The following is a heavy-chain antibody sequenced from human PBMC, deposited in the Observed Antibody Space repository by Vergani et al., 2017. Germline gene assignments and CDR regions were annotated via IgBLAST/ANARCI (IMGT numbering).Heavy chain of an antibody. V-gene: IGHV4-31*03. Sequence: QVQLQESGPGLVKPSQTLSLTCTVSGGSISSGGYYWSWIRQHPGKGLEWIGYTNYSGSTSYNPSLKSRVTISVDTSTNQCALKRSTVTAADTAVYYCASLLDRGSSYFDYWGQGTLVTVSS. CDR2: TNYSGST. CDR1: GGSISSGGYY. CDR3: ASLLDRGSSYFDY. J-gene: IGHJ4*02. D-gene: IGHD6-6*01.